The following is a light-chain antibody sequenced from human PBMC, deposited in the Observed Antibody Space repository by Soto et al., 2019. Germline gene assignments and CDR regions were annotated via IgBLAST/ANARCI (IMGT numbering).Light chain of an antibody. CDR3: QQYHNWPE. J-gene: IGKJ1*01. CDR2: GAA. Sequence: EIVMTQSPATLSVSPGERATLSCRASQSVFSSLAWYQQKPGQAPRLLIYGAATRATGIPARFSGSGSGTEFTLTISSLQSEDFAVYYCQQYHNWPEFGKGTKVDI. V-gene: IGKV3-15*01. CDR1: QSVFSS.